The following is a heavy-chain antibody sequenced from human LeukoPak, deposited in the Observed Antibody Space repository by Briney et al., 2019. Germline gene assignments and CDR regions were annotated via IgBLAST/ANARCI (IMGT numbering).Heavy chain of an antibody. CDR2: IYYSGST. D-gene: IGHD3-3*01. J-gene: IGHJ6*03. CDR1: GGSISSSSYY. V-gene: IGHV4-39*01. CDR3: ARLVGFWSGYYYYYMDV. Sequence: PSETLSLTCTVSGGSISSSSYYWGWIRQPPGKGLEWIGSIYYSGSTYYNPSLKSRVTISVDTSKNQFSLKLSSVTAADTAVYYCARLVGFWSGYYYYYMDVWGKGTTVTVSS.